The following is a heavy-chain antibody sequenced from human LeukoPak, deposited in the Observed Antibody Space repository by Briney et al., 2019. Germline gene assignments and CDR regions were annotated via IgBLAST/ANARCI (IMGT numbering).Heavy chain of an antibody. CDR3: ARGGLEMATIYLDY. J-gene: IGHJ4*02. D-gene: IGHD5-24*01. CDR1: GFTVSSNF. CDR2: IYSGGNK. V-gene: IGHV3-53*04. Sequence: GGSLRLSCAASGFTVSSNFMSWVRQAPGKGLEGVSVIYSGGNKYYADSVKGRFTISRHKSENPLYLQMNSLRAEDTAVYYCARGGLEMATIYLDYWGQGTLVTVSS.